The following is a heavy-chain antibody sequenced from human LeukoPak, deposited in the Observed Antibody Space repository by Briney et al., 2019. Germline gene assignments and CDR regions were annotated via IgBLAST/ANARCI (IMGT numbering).Heavy chain of an antibody. J-gene: IGHJ6*03. CDR2: INPNSGGT. D-gene: IGHD5-24*01. CDR1: GYTFTGYY. CDR3: ARDRDAYLYYYMDV. Sequence: ASVKVSCTASGYTFTGYYMHWVRQAPGQGLEWMGWINPNSGGTNYAQKFQGRVTMTRDSSISTAYMELTRLRSDDTAVYYCARDRDAYLYYYMDVWGKGTTVTIPS. V-gene: IGHV1-2*02.